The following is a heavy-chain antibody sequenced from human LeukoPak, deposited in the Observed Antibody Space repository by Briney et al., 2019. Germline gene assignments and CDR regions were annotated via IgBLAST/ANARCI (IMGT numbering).Heavy chain of an antibody. V-gene: IGHV4-31*03. D-gene: IGHD5-12*01. J-gene: IGHJ5*02. CDR2: IYYSGST. CDR3: ARDTSGYDLNWFDP. Sequence: SETLSLTCTVSGGSISSGGYYWSWIRQHPGKGLEWIGYIYYSGSTYYNPSLKSRVTISVDTSKNQFSLKLSSVTAADTAVYYCARDTSGYDLNWFDPWGQETLVTVSS. CDR1: GGSISSGGYY.